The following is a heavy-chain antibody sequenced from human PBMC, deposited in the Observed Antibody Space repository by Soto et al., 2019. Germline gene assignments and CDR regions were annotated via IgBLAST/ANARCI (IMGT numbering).Heavy chain of an antibody. CDR1: GGSISSGGYY. Sequence: SETLSLTCTVSGGSISSGGYYWSWIRQHPGKGLEWIGYIYYSGGTYYNPSLKSRVTISVDTSKNQFSLKLSSVTAADTAVYYCARASTVTTQLDYWGQGTLVTVSS. J-gene: IGHJ4*02. V-gene: IGHV4-31*03. CDR2: IYYSGGT. CDR3: ARASTVTTQLDY. D-gene: IGHD4-17*01.